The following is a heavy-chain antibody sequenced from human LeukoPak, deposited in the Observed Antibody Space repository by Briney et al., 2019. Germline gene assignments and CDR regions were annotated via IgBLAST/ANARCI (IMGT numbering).Heavy chain of an antibody. CDR2: IYHSGKT. Sequence: PSETLSLTCAVPGLSISNGYYWAWIRQPPGKGLECIGSIYHSGKTYYNPSLQSRVTISVDTSMNQFSLKLGSVTAADTAVYFCARAYSRSPGDYYFDYWGQGTLVTVSS. CDR3: ARAYSRSPGDYYFDY. CDR1: GLSISNGYY. D-gene: IGHD6-6*01. J-gene: IGHJ4*02. V-gene: IGHV4-38-2*01.